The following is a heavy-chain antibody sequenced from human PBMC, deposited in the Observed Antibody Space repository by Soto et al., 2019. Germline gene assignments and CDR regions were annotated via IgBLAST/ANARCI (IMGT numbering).Heavy chain of an antibody. V-gene: IGHV3-74*01. CDR2: INPAGTIT. Sequence: MQMVESGGGSVQPGGSLRLSCAASGFPFSHYWMHWVRQTPGKGLVWVSRINPAGTITNYADSVEGRFTISRDNADSALFLQMNSLSAEDTAIYYGTSDTFGRRDTWGQGTLVTVSS. CDR3: TSDTFGRRDT. J-gene: IGHJ5*02. CDR1: GFPFSHYW. D-gene: IGHD3-16*01.